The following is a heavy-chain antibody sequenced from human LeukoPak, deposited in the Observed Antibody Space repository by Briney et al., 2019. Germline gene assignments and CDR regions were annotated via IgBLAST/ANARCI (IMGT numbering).Heavy chain of an antibody. CDR2: ISSSSSYI. D-gene: IGHD3-22*01. V-gene: IGHV3-21*01. J-gene: IGHJ3*02. Sequence: GGSLRLSCAASGFTFSSYSMNWVRQAPGKGLEWVSSISSSSSYIYYADSVKGRFTISRDNAKNSLYLQMNSLRAEDTAVYYCARDPLYHYYDSAFNIWGQGTMVTVSS. CDR1: GFTFSSYS. CDR3: ARDPLYHYYDSAFNI.